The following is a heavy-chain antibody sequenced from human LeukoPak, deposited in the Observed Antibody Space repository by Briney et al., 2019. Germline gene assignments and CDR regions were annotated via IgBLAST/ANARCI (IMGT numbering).Heavy chain of an antibody. D-gene: IGHD3-22*01. CDR2: IYYSGST. V-gene: IGHV4-61*05. J-gene: IGHJ5*02. CDR1: GGSISSSSYY. Sequence: PSETLSLTCTVSGGSISSSSYYWSWIRQPPGKGLEWIGYIYYSGSTNYNPSLKSRVTISVDTSKNQFSLKLSSVTAADTAVYYCARGRGGYYYSWFDPWGQGTLVTVSS. CDR3: ARGRGGYYYSWFDP.